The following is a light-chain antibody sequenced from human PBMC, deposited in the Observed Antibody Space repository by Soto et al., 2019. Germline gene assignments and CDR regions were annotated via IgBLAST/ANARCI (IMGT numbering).Light chain of an antibody. CDR3: QQYNNWPVT. CDR1: QSVAIN. Sequence: DIVMTQSPATLSVSPGERATLSCRASQSVAINLAWYQKKPGQAPRLLIYAASTRATGIPATFSGNGSGTEFTLTISSLQSEDFAVYYCQQYNNWPVTFGQGTRLEIK. J-gene: IGKJ5*01. V-gene: IGKV3-15*01. CDR2: AAS.